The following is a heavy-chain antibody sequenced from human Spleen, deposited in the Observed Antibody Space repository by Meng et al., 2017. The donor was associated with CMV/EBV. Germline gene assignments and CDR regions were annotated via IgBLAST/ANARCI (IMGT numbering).Heavy chain of an antibody. CDR2: FSGSDTST. CDR3: AKGVCSSTTCYSNWFDP. D-gene: IGHD2-2*01. CDR1: GFTFSRYR. V-gene: IGHV3-23*01. J-gene: IGHJ5*02. Sequence: GESLKISCAISGFTFSRYRMNWVRQAPGKGLEWVSAFSGSDTSTYYPDSVKGRLTISRDNSKNTLYLQMNSLRAEDTAVYYCAKGVCSSTTCYSNWFDPWGQGTLVTVSS.